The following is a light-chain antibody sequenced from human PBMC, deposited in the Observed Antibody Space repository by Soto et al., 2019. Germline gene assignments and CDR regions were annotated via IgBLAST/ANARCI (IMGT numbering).Light chain of an antibody. J-gene: IGKJ1*01. CDR1: QSVNSNY. Sequence: EIVLTQSPGTLSLSPGERATLSCRASQSVNSNYLAWYQRKPGQAPRLLIYGASNRATDIPYRVSASGSGTDFPLTITRLEAEDFAVYYCQQYDSTPPTFGQGTKVEVK. CDR3: QQYDSTPPT. V-gene: IGKV3-20*01. CDR2: GAS.